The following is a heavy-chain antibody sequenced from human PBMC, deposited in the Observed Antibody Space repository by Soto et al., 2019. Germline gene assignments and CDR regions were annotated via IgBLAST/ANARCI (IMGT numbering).Heavy chain of an antibody. Sequence: GASVKVSCKASGGTFSSYAISWVRQAPGQGLEWMGGIIPIFGTANYAQKFQGRVTITADESTSTAYMELSSLRSEDTAVYYCARGKFYYYDSSGFCDYWGQGTLVTVSS. CDR1: GGTFSSYA. V-gene: IGHV1-69*13. J-gene: IGHJ4*02. D-gene: IGHD3-22*01. CDR3: ARGKFYYYDSSGFCDY. CDR2: IIPIFGTA.